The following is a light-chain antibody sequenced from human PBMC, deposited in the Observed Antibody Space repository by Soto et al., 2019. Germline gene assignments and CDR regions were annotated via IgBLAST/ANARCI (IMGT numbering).Light chain of an antibody. CDR3: QQYNNWPRT. CDR1: QSVSSN. Sequence: EIVMTQSPATLSVSPGERATLSCRASQSVSSNLAWYQQKPGQAPRLLIYGASTRATGIPARFSGSGSGTEFTLTISCLQSEEVAVYYCQQYNNWPRTFGQGAKVDIK. J-gene: IGKJ1*01. V-gene: IGKV3-15*01. CDR2: GAS.